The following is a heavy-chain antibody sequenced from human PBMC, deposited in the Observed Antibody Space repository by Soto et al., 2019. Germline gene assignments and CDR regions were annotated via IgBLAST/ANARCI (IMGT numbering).Heavy chain of an antibody. CDR2: IYHSGST. D-gene: IGHD3-10*01. CDR1: GGSISSGDYY. Sequence: SETLSLTCTVSGGSISSGDYYWSWIRQPPGKGLEWIGYIYHSGSTYYNPSLKSRVTMSVDPSKNQFSLKLISVTAADTAVYYCARHWITMVRGVCHFDYWGQGTLVTVSS. J-gene: IGHJ4*02. CDR3: ARHWITMVRGVCHFDY. V-gene: IGHV4-30-4*01.